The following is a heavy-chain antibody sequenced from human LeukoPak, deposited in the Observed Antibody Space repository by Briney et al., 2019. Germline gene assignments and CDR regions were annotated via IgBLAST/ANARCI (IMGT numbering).Heavy chain of an antibody. Sequence: ASVKVSCKVSGYTLTELSMHWVRQAPGKGLEWMGGFDPEDGETIYAQKFQGRVTMTEDTSTDTAYMELSSLRSEDTAVYHCACNGLLSGGIAVAGTFLGYWGQGTLVTVSS. D-gene: IGHD6-19*01. CDR2: FDPEDGET. J-gene: IGHJ4*02. CDR3: ACNGLLSGGIAVAGTFLGY. V-gene: IGHV1-24*01. CDR1: GYTLTELS.